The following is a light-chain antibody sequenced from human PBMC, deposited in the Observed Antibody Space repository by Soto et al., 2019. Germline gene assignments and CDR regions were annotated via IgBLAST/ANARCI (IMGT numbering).Light chain of an antibody. J-gene: IGKJ1*01. Sequence: DIQMTQSPSTLSASVGDRVTITCRASQSISSWLAWYQQKPGIAPKLLIYDASSLERGVPSRFSGSGSGTEFTLTISSLQPDDFATYYCQQYNSDSWTFGQGTKVEIK. CDR1: QSISSW. V-gene: IGKV1-5*01. CDR3: QQYNSDSWT. CDR2: DAS.